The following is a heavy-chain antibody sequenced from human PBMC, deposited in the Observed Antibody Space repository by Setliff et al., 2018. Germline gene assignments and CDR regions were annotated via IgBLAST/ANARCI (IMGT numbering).Heavy chain of an antibody. J-gene: IGHJ6*03. V-gene: IGHV1-46*01. Sequence: ASVKVSCKASGYIFTSYYIHWVRQAPGQGLEWMGLFNPSGGSTKYAQKFQGRLTITTVGSTSTAYMELSSLRSEDTAVYYCAREGVDTRSSTDYRYYMDVWGKGTTVTVSS. CDR3: AREGVDTRSSTDYRYYMDV. CDR2: FNPSGGST. D-gene: IGHD5-18*01. CDR1: GYIFTSYY.